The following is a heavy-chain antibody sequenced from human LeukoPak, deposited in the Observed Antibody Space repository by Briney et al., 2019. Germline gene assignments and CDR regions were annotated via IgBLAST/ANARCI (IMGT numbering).Heavy chain of an antibody. Sequence: GGSLRLSCAASGFTFSSYAMSWVRQAPGKGLEWVSAISGSGGSIYYADSVKGRFTISRDNSKNTLYLQMNSLRAEDTAVYYCARDPSYSENLDYWGQGTLVTVSS. J-gene: IGHJ4*02. V-gene: IGHV3-23*01. CDR1: GFTFSSYA. D-gene: IGHD1-26*01. CDR3: ARDPSYSENLDY. CDR2: ISGSGGSI.